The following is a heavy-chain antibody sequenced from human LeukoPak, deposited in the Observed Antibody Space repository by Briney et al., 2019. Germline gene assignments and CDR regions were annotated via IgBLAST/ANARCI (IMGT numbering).Heavy chain of an antibody. CDR1: GGSISNSF. V-gene: IGHV4-59*01. CDR2: IYYTGNT. J-gene: IGHJ4*02. CDR3: ARDSGSSPTFDY. D-gene: IGHD1-26*01. Sequence: SETLFLTCTVSGGSISNSFWSWIRQPPGKGLEWIAYIYYTGNTKYNPSPKSRVTISVDTSKNQFSLRLTPVTAEDTAVYYCARDSGSSPTFDYWGQGTLVTVSS.